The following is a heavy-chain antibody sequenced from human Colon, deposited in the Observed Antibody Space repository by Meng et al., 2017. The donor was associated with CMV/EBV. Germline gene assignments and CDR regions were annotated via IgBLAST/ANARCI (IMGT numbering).Heavy chain of an antibody. Sequence: QWQLVPSGGGVTKPGASVKVSCKASGYTFTDYYMHWVRQAPGQGLEWMGWINPNSGGTNYAQKFQGRVTMTRDTSISTAYMELSRLRSDDTAVYYCATVSSGYYLYFQHWGQGTLVTVSS. CDR2: INPNSGGT. V-gene: IGHV1-2*02. CDR3: ATVSSGYYLYFQH. J-gene: IGHJ1*01. D-gene: IGHD3-22*01. CDR1: GYTFTDYY.